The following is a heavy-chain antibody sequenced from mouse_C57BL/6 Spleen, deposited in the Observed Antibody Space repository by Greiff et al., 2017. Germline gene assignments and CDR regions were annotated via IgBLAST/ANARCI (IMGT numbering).Heavy chain of an antibody. CDR1: GYTFTSYW. CDR2: INPSNGGT. V-gene: IGHV1-53*01. CDR3: ARERSYGSSSAWFAY. D-gene: IGHD1-1*01. J-gene: IGHJ3*01. Sequence: QVQLQQPGTELVKPGASVKLSCKASGYTFTSYWMPWVKQRPGQGLEWIGNINPSNGGTNYNEKFKSKATLTVDKSSSTAYMQLSSLTSEDSAVYYCARERSYGSSSAWFAYWGQGTLVTVSA.